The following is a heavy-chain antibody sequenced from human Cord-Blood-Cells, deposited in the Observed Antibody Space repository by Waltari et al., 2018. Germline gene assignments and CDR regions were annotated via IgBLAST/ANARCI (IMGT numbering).Heavy chain of an antibody. V-gene: IGHV4-59*01. CDR3: ARDDGSRDFQH. CDR1: GGSLSSYY. D-gene: IGHD3-10*01. Sequence: QVQLQESGTGLVKPSETLSLTCTVSGGSLSSYYWSWIRQPPGKGLEWIGYIYYSGSTNYNPSLKSRVTISVDTSKNQFSLKLSSVTAADTAVYYCARDDGSRDFQHWGQGTLVTVSS. CDR2: IYYSGST. J-gene: IGHJ1*01.